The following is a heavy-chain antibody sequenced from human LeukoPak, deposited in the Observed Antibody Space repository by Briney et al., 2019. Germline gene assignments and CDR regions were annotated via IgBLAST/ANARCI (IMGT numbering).Heavy chain of an antibody. CDR1: GFTFSNYA. V-gene: IGHV3-23*01. CDR3: ATYSDFWSAYFVY. CDR2: ISSSGGNT. J-gene: IGHJ4*02. D-gene: IGHD3-3*01. Sequence: GGSLRLSCAASGFTFSNYAMSWVRQAPGRGLEWVAAISSSGGNTNYADSVKGRFTISRDNSKNTLYLEMYSLRAEDTAVYYCATYSDFWSAYFVYWGQGTLVTVSS.